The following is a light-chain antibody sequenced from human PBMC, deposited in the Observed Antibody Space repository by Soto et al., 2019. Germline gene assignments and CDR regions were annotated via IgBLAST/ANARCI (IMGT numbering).Light chain of an antibody. CDR3: QQYYSYPPT. V-gene: IGKV1-8*01. J-gene: IGKJ2*01. Sequence: AIRMTQAPSSLSASTGDRVTITCRASQGISSYLAWYQQKPGKAPKLLIYAASTLQSGVPSRFSGSGSGTDFTLTISCLQSEDFATYYCQQYYSYPPTCGEWTKLEIK. CDR1: QGISSY. CDR2: AAS.